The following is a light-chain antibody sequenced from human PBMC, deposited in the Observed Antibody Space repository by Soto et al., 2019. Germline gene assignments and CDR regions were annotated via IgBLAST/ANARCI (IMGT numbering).Light chain of an antibody. J-gene: IGKJ4*01. Sequence: EVVLTQSPATLSLSPREGATLSCRASQSVSSYLAWYQQKPGQAPRLLIYDASKRATGIPARFSGSGSGTDFTLTISSLEPEDFAVYYCQHRSSWPLTFGGGTKVEI. CDR2: DAS. V-gene: IGKV3-11*01. CDR3: QHRSSWPLT. CDR1: QSVSSY.